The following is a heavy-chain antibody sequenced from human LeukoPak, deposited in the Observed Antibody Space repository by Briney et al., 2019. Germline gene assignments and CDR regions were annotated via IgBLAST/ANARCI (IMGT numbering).Heavy chain of an antibody. J-gene: IGHJ3*02. CDR3: ARDLNERTIFGALRGAFDI. CDR1: GYTFTDYY. Sequence: GATVKVSCKASGYTFTDYYMHWVQQAPGQGLEWMGWINPNSGGTNYAQKFQGRVTMTRDTSISTAYMELSRLRSDDTAVYYCARDLNERTIFGALRGAFDIWGQGTMVTVSS. D-gene: IGHD3-3*01. CDR2: INPNSGGT. V-gene: IGHV1-2*02.